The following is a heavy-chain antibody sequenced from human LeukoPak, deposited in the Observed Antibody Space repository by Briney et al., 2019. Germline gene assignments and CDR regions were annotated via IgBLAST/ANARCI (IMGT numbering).Heavy chain of an antibody. D-gene: IGHD1-26*01. V-gene: IGHV3-7*01. Sequence: GGSLRLSCAASGFTINNYYMSWVRQAPAKGLEWVANIKPDGSVKSYVDSVKGRFTISRDNAENSLYLQMDSLRVQDTAVYFCARDREMGATIHDYWGQGTLVSVSS. J-gene: IGHJ4*02. CDR2: IKPDGSVK. CDR1: GFTINNYY. CDR3: ARDREMGATIHDY.